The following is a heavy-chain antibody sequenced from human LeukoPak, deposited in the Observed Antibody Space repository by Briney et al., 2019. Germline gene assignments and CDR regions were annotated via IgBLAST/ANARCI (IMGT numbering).Heavy chain of an antibody. J-gene: IGHJ4*02. CDR1: GGSFSGYH. CDR3: ARTYYYDSSGYD. Sequence: ASETLSLTCAVYGGSFSGYHWSWIRQPPGKGLEWIGEINHSGSTNYNPSLKSRVTISVDTSKNQFSLKLSSVTAADTAVYYCARTYYYDSSGYDWGQGTLVTVSS. CDR2: INHSGST. D-gene: IGHD3-22*01. V-gene: IGHV4-34*01.